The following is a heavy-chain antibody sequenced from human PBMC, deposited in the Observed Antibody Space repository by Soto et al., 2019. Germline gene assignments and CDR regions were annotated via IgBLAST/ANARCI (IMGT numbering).Heavy chain of an antibody. CDR3: ARSLVAVRGYGDLYY. J-gene: IGHJ4*02. CDR1: GYTFTSYG. Sequence: ASVKVSCKASGYTFTSYGISWVRQAPGQGLEWMGWISAYNGNTNYAQKLQGRVTMTTDTSTSTAYMELRSLRSDDTAVYYCARSLVAVRGYGDLYYWGQGTLVTVSS. CDR2: ISAYNGNT. V-gene: IGHV1-18*01. D-gene: IGHD5-18*01.